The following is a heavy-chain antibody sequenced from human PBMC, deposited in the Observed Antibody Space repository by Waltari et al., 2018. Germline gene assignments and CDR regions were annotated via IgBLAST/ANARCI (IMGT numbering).Heavy chain of an antibody. Sequence: QVQLVQSGAEVKKPGASVKVSCKVSGSTLTELSLPWVRQAPGKGLEWMGGFDPEDGETIYAQKFQGRVTMTEDTSTDTAYMELSSLRSEDTAVYYCASAHILTGYYNVGYFDYWGQGTLVTVSS. V-gene: IGHV1-24*01. CDR3: ASAHILTGYYNVGYFDY. J-gene: IGHJ4*02. CDR2: FDPEDGET. D-gene: IGHD3-9*01. CDR1: GSTLTELS.